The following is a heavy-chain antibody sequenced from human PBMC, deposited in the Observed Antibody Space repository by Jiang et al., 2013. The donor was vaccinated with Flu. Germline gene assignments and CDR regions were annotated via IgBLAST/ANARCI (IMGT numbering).Heavy chain of an antibody. CDR1: GDSVSGNSAA. V-gene: IGHV6-1*01. Sequence: SQTLSLTCAIFGDSVSGNSAAWNWIRQSPSRGLEWLGRTYYRSKWYYDYAVSVKSRITINPDTSKNQLSLRLNSVTPEDTAVYYCARGPGTGTIRFDPWGQGTLVTVSS. CDR2: TYYRSKWYY. J-gene: IGHJ5*02. CDR3: ARGPGTGTIRFDP. D-gene: IGHD1-1*01.